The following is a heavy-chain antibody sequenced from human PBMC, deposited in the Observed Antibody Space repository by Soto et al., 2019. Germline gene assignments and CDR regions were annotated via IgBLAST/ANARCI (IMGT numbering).Heavy chain of an antibody. CDR2: VNPPGSAS. Sequence: EVQLVESGGGLVQPGGSLRLSCVGAGFTFSSYWMHWVRQVPGKGPVWVSRVNPPGSASSYADFVKGRFTGSRDNAKNTLYLEMNSLSAEDTAVYYCATGGYSYGWGYWGQGTLVTVSS. CDR3: ATGGYSYGWGY. D-gene: IGHD5-18*01. J-gene: IGHJ4*02. CDR1: GFTFSSYW. V-gene: IGHV3-74*01.